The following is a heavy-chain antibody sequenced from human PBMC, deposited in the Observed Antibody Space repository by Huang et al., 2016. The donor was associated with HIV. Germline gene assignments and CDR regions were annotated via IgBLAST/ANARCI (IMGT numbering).Heavy chain of an antibody. V-gene: IGHV4-4*07. CDR3: VRDREETTVTTMDNWHFDL. J-gene: IGHJ2*01. CDR2: IYTTGRT. CDR1: GDSLSDYY. Sequence: VQVQESGPGLLKPSETLSLTCTVTGDSLSDYYWSWIRQPAGKGLEWIGRIYTTGRTEYTPSLRSRVTMSVDTSKNQFSLRMKSVTVADTAVYYCVRDREETTVTTMDNWHFDLWGRGTLVIVSS. D-gene: IGHD4-17*01.